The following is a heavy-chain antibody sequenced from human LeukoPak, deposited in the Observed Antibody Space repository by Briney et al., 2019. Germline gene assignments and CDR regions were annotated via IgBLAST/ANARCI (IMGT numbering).Heavy chain of an antibody. CDR2: ISSSSSTI. J-gene: IGHJ6*03. D-gene: IGHD3-22*01. CDR1: GFTFSSYS. Sequence: GSLRLSCAASGFTFSSYSMNWVRQAPGKGLEWVSYISSSSSTIYYADSVKGRFTISRDNAKNSLYLQMNSLRAGDTAVYYCARAGYYYDSNGYKGVYYYYMDVWGKGTTVTVSS. V-gene: IGHV3-48*01. CDR3: ARAGYYYDSNGYKGVYYYYMDV.